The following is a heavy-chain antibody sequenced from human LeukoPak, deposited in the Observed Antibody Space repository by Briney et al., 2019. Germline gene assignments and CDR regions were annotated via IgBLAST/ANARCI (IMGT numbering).Heavy chain of an antibody. V-gene: IGHV4-31*03. D-gene: IGHD3-22*01. Sequence: PSQTLSLTCTVSGGSISSGGYYWSWIRQHPGKGLEWIGYIYYSGSTNYNPSLKSRVTISVDTSKNQFSLKLSSVTAADTAVYYCARDGDYYDSSGYPDWFDPWGQGTLVTVSA. J-gene: IGHJ5*02. CDR3: ARDGDYYDSSGYPDWFDP. CDR2: IYYSGST. CDR1: GGSISSGGYY.